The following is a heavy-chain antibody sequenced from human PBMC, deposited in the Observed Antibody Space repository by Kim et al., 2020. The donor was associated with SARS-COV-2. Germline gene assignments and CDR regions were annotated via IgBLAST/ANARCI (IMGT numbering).Heavy chain of an antibody. CDR3: AKDAYPSGTYNDY. CDR1: GFTFSNYA. V-gene: IGHV3-23*01. D-gene: IGHD3-10*01. CDR2: ISGGDDRT. J-gene: IGHJ4*02. Sequence: GGSLRLSCAGSGFTFSNYAMSWVRQAPGKGLEWVSCISGGDDRTDYADSVKGRFTISRDNSKNMVYLQMNRLRAEDTALYYCAKDAYPSGTYNDYWGQGTLVTVSS.